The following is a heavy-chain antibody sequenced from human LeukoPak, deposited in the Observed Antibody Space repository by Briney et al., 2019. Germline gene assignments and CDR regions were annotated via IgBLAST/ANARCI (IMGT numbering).Heavy chain of an antibody. CDR1: GFTFSSYA. D-gene: IGHD6-6*01. CDR3: ARPSIAARPIDY. Sequence: GGSLRLSCAASGFTFSSYAMSWVRQAPGKGLEWVSYISSSGSTIYYADSVKGRFTISRDNAKNSLYLQMNSLRAEDTAVYYCARPSIAARPIDYWGQGTLVTVSS. CDR2: ISSSGSTI. J-gene: IGHJ4*02. V-gene: IGHV3-48*04.